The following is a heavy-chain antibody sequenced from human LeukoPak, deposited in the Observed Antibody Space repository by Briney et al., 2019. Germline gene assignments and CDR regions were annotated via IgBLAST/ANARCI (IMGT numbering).Heavy chain of an antibody. Sequence: GGSLRLSCAASGFTFSSHAMSWVRQAPGRGLEWVSGISSSGDATYYADSVRGRFTISRDNSRNTLYPQINSLRAEDTAAYYCATRNFYQTKPYYYYYLDFWGQGTLVTVPS. J-gene: IGHJ4*02. D-gene: IGHD3-22*01. V-gene: IGHV3-23*01. CDR2: ISSSGDAT. CDR1: GFTFSSHA. CDR3: ATRNFYQTKPYYYYYLDF.